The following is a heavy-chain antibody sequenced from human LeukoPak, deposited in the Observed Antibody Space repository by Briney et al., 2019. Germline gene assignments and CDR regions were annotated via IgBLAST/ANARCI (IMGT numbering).Heavy chain of an antibody. CDR3: VGTITSRGSEY. V-gene: IGHV3-74*01. CDR2: LPPDELGI. D-gene: IGHD3-16*01. CDR1: GFTFTNYC. J-gene: IGHJ4*02. Sequence: GGSLRLSCAASGFTFTNYCMHWVRHAPRMGLGWVSRLPPDELGIIYADSVKGRFTVSRDNAKNTVYLQMNNLRVDDTAMYYCVGTITSRGSEYWGQGALVTVSS.